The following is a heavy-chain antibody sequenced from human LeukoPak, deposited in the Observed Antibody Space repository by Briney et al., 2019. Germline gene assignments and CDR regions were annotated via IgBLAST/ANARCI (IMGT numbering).Heavy chain of an antibody. CDR3: ARQRLYDSGAYFDY. Sequence: ASQTLSLTCTVSGGSISSSTYYWDWIRQPPGKGLEWIGSIYYSGSTYYNPSLESRVTISVDTSKNQFTLKLSSVTAADTAMYYCARQRLYDSGAYFDYWGQGTLVTVSS. J-gene: IGHJ4*02. V-gene: IGHV4-39*01. D-gene: IGHD3-22*01. CDR2: IYYSGST. CDR1: GGSISSSTYY.